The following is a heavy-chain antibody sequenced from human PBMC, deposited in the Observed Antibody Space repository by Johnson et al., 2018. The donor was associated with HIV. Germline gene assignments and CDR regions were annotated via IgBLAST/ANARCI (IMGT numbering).Heavy chain of an antibody. CDR3: AKDRYCSTTNCYAGVFDAFDS. J-gene: IGHJ3*02. V-gene: IGHV3-23*04. CDR2: IIGSGGST. D-gene: IGHD2-2*01. Sequence: VQLVESGGGLVQPGGSLRISCAASGFTFSSYDMSWVRQAPGKGLEWVSAIIGSGGSTYYADSVKGRFTISRDNSKNTLYLQMNSLRAEDTAVYYCAKDRYCSTTNCYAGVFDAFDSWGQGTMVTVSS. CDR1: GFTFSSYD.